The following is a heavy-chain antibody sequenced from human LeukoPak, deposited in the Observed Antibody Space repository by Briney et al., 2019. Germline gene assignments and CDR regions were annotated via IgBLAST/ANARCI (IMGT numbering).Heavy chain of an antibody. V-gene: IGHV3-23*01. Sequence: GGSLRLSCAASGFTFRNYAMSWVRQTPGKGLEWASGIGGTDGRTYYADSVKGRFTISRDNAKNSLYLQMNSLRAEDTAVYYCAMGRLGTASDYWGQGTLVTVSS. CDR3: AMGRLGTASDY. CDR2: IGGTDGRT. D-gene: IGHD5-18*01. J-gene: IGHJ4*02. CDR1: GFTFRNYA.